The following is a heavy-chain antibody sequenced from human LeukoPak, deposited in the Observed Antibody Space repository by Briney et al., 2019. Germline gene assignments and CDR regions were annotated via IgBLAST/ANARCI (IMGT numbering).Heavy chain of an antibody. J-gene: IGHJ4*02. CDR3: AKGVWGYSYGSYFDY. CDR1: GFTFDDYA. D-gene: IGHD5-18*01. V-gene: IGHV3-9*01. Sequence: SLRLSCAASGFTFDDYAMHWVRQAPGKGLEWVSGISWYSGSIGYADSVKGRFTISRDNAKNSLYLQMNSLRAEDTALYYCAKGVWGYSYGSYFDYWGQGTLVTVSS. CDR2: ISWYSGSI.